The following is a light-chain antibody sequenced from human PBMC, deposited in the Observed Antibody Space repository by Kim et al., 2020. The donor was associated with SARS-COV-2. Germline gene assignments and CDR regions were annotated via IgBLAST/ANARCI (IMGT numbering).Light chain of an antibody. J-gene: IGKJ2*01. Sequence: DIVLTQSPLSLPVSPGEPASISCRSSQSLLHSDGYIFLDWYLQKPGQSPHLLIYWGSTRAAGVPDRFSGSGSTTDFTLKLSRVETEGFGVYYCLQAIEATFTFGQGTKLAI. CDR1: QSLLHSDGYIF. V-gene: IGKV2-28*01. CDR3: LQAIEATFT. CDR2: WGS.